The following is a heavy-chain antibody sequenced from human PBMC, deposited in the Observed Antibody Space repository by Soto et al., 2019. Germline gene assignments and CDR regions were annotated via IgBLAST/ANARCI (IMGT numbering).Heavy chain of an antibody. J-gene: IGHJ6*03. CDR2: ISSNGVGT. D-gene: IGHD6-6*01. CDR1: GFTPRGFA. Sequence: SPRLSCAASGFTPRGFAMDWVRQAPGKGLEYVSGISSNGVGTYYANSVQGRFTISRDNSKNTVYLQMGSLRPEDMAVYYCARRARPDFYYMDVWGKGTTVTVSS. V-gene: IGHV3-64*01. CDR3: ARRARPDFYYMDV.